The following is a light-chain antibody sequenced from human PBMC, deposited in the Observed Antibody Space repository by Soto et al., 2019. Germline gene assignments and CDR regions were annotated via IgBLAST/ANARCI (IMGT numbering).Light chain of an antibody. CDR3: HQYNNWPQT. V-gene: IGKV3-15*01. CDR1: QSGSSN. J-gene: IGKJ1*01. Sequence: ARTQSAGTMYVSPGEIATLSCRVSQSGSSNLAWYQQKRGQAPRLLIYGASTRASGIPARFSGSGSGTEFTLTSSNLTSEDFAVYYCHQYNNWPQTCGQGTKVEIK. CDR2: GAS.